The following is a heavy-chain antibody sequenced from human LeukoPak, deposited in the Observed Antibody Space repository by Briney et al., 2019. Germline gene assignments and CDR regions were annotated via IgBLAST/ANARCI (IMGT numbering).Heavy chain of an antibody. Sequence: TGGSLRLSCAASGFTFSNYGMHWVRQAPGKGLEWVAIIWYDGSNKYYADSVKGRFTISRDNSKKTLYLQMNSLRVEDTAIYYCATVRGTSGTYYIDYWGQGTLVTVSP. D-gene: IGHD3-10*01. CDR2: IWYDGSNK. V-gene: IGHV3-33*01. CDR1: GFTFSNYG. J-gene: IGHJ4*02. CDR3: ATVRGTSGTYYIDY.